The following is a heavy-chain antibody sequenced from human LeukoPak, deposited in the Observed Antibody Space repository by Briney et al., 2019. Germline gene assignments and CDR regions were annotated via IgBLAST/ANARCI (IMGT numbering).Heavy chain of an antibody. Sequence: GGSLRLSCAVSGFTFRNYWMAWVRQAPGKGLEWVANIRGDEGDKNSVDSVKGRLTISRDNAKNSLYLQMNSLRVEDTAVYYCARDVGGDLDYWGQGTLVTVSS. CDR2: IRGDEGDK. CDR1: GFTFRNYW. CDR3: ARDVGGDLDY. J-gene: IGHJ4*02. D-gene: IGHD2-21*02. V-gene: IGHV3-7*03.